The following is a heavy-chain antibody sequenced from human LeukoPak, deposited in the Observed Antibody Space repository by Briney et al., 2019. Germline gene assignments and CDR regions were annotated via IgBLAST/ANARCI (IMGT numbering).Heavy chain of an antibody. CDR3: ARARGALGYCSSTSCSTLGAFDI. CDR1: GGSFSGYY. CDR2: INHSGST. J-gene: IGHJ3*02. D-gene: IGHD2-2*01. V-gene: IGHV4-34*01. Sequence: SETLSLTCAVYGGSFSGYYWSWIRQPPRKGLEWIGEINHSGSTNYNPSLKSRVTISVDTSKNQFSLKLSSVTAADTAVYYCARARGALGYCSSTSCSTLGAFDIWGQGTMVTVSS.